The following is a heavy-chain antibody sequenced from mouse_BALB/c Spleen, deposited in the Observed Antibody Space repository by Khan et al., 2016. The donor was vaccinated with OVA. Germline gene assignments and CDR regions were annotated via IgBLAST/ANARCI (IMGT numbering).Heavy chain of an antibody. CDR3: ARLHSLAY. J-gene: IGHJ3*01. V-gene: IGHV2-9*02. Sequence: QMQLEESGPGLVAPSQSLSITCTVSGFSITNYGVHWVRQPPGKGLEWLGVVWAGGNTNYNSTLMSRLSISKDNSKSQVFFKMNSLQTDDTAMYYCARLHSLAYWGQGTLVTVSA. CDR1: GFSITNYG. CDR2: VWAGGNT. D-gene: IGHD3-1*01.